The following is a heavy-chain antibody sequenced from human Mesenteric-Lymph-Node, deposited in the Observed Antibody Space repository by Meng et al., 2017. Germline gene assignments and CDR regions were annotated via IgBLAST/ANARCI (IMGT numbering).Heavy chain of an antibody. CDR3: ARDWAGSSYHDY. CDR1: GFTFNDYA. Sequence: GESLKISCAASGFTFNDYALSWVRQAPGKGLEWVAVISYDGSNKYYADSVKGRFTISRDNSKNTLYLQMNSLRAEDTAVYYCARDWAGSSYHDYWGQGTLVTVSS. J-gene: IGHJ4*02. D-gene: IGHD6-13*01. CDR2: ISYDGSNK. V-gene: IGHV3-30*04.